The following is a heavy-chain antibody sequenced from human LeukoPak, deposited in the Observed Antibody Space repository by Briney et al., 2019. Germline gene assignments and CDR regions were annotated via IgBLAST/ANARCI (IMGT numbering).Heavy chain of an antibody. V-gene: IGHV5-10-1*01. CDR1: GYSFTTYW. J-gene: IGHJ5*02. Sequence: NLGESLKISCKGSGYSFTTYWISWVRQLPGKGLEWMGEIDPSDSYTNYSPPFQGHVTISADKSIGTASLQWSSLKASDTAMYYCARRIVGATPWFDPWGQGTLVTVSS. CDR3: ARRIVGATPWFDP. D-gene: IGHD1-26*01. CDR2: IDPSDSYT.